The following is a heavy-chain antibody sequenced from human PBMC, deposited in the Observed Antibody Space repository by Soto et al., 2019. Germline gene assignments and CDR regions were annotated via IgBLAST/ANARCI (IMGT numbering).Heavy chain of an antibody. Sequence: QVQLQESGPGLVKLSQTLSLPCPVSGASISRGGYYWNWIRQHPGKGLEWIGYIYYSGNTYYNPSLKSRVSISVDTSKNQFSLKLNSVTAADTAVYYCARSVFPWGQGTLVTVSS. CDR2: IYYSGNT. J-gene: IGHJ5*02. V-gene: IGHV4-31*03. CDR1: GASISRGGYY. CDR3: ARSVFP.